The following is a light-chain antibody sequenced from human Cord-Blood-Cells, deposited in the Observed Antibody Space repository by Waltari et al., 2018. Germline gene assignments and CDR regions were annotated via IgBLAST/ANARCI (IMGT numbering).Light chain of an antibody. CDR1: QSISSY. CDR3: QQSYSTPLT. CDR2: AAS. Sequence: DIQMTQSPSSLPASVGDRVTITCRASQSISSYLNWYHQKPGEAPKLLIYAASSLQSGVPSRFSGSGSGTDFTLTISSLQPEDFATYYCQQSYSTPLTFGGGTKVEIK. J-gene: IGKJ4*01. V-gene: IGKV1-39*01.